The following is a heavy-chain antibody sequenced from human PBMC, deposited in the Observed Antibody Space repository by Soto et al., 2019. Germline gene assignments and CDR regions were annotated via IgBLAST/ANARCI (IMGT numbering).Heavy chain of an antibody. V-gene: IGHV3-23*01. Sequence: TGGSLRLSCAASGFTFSTYAMSWVRQAPGKGLEWVSTISGSGGNTEYVDSVKGRFTISRDNSKNTLYLQMNSLRAEDTAVYYCAKDRVYDFGRFDPWGQGTLVTVSS. CDR2: ISGSGGNT. CDR3: AKDRVYDFGRFDP. CDR1: GFTFSTYA. D-gene: IGHD3-3*01. J-gene: IGHJ5*02.